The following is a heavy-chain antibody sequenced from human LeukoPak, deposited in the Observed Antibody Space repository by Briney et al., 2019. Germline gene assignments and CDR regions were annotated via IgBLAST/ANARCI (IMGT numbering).Heavy chain of an antibody. J-gene: IGHJ5*02. D-gene: IGHD3-3*01. CDR3: ARDQYYDFWSGYYPAWFDP. Sequence: PSETLSLTCTVSGGSISSYYWSWIRQPAGKGLEWIGRIYTSGSTNYNPSLKSRFTMSVDTPKNQFSLKLSSVTAADTAVYYCARDQYYDFWSGYYPAWFDPWGQGTLVTVSS. CDR2: IYTSGST. CDR1: GGSISSYY. V-gene: IGHV4-4*07.